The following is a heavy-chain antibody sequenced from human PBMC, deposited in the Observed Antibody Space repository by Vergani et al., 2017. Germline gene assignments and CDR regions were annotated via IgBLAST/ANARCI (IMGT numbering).Heavy chain of an antibody. J-gene: IGHJ4*02. CDR3: AREEEATWNY. D-gene: IGHD5-12*01. V-gene: IGHV1-18*01. CDR2: ISAYNGNT. Sequence: QVPLVQSGSELKKPGASVKVSCKASGYIFTNYAINWVRQAPGQGLEWMGLISAYNGNTNYAQKFQGRVTMTRDTSTSTDYMELRSLGTDDTAVYYCAREEEATWNYWGQGTLVTISS. CDR1: GYIFTNYA.